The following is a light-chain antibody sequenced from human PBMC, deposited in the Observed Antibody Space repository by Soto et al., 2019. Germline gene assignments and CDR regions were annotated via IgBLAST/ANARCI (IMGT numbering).Light chain of an antibody. CDR2: VTSDDSH. J-gene: IGLJ3*02. CDR1: SGHSDYA. CDR3: QAWGTAGV. Sequence: QPVLTQSPSASASPGASVTLTCTLSSGHSDYAIAWHQQQPEKGPRYLMKVTSDDSHTKGDGIPDRFSGSSSGADRYLTISSLRADDEADYYCQAWGTAGVFGGGTKVTVL. V-gene: IGLV4-69*01.